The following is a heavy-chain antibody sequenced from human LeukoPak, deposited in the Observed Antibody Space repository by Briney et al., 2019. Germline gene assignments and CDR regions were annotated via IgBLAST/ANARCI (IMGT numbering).Heavy chain of an antibody. CDR1: GFTFSSYA. V-gene: IGHV3-23*01. J-gene: IGHJ1*01. CDR3: AKRPYCGGDCYPEFEYFQH. CDR2: INGSGGST. D-gene: IGHD2-21*02. Sequence: QPGGSLRLSCAAPGFTFSSYAMSWVRQAPGKGLEWASAINGSGGSTYYADSVKGRFTISRDNSKNTLYLQMNSLRAEDTAVYYCAKRPYCGGDCYPEFEYFQHWGQGTLVTVSS.